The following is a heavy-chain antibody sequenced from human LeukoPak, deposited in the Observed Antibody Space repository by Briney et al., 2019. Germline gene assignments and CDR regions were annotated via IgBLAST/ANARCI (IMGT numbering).Heavy chain of an antibody. Sequence: ASVKVSCKASGYTFTSYGISWVRQAPGQGLEWMGWISAYNGNTNYAQKLQGRVTMTTDTSTSTAYMELSSLRSEDTAVYYCAGGTYYDFWSGYYRHYYYYIDVWGKGTTVTVSS. V-gene: IGHV1-18*01. CDR3: AGGTYYDFWSGYYRHYYYYIDV. J-gene: IGHJ6*03. D-gene: IGHD3-3*01. CDR2: ISAYNGNT. CDR1: GYTFTSYG.